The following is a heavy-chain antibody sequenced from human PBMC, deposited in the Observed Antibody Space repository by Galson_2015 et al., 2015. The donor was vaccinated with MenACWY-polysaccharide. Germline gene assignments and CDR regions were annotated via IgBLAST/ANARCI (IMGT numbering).Heavy chain of an antibody. D-gene: IGHD3-22*01. CDR1: GFSLSTSGMC. V-gene: IGHV2-70*11. CDR2: IAWDDDK. J-gene: IGHJ4*02. Sequence: PALVKPTQTLTLTCTFSGFSLSTSGMCVSWIRQPPGKALEWPARIAWDDDKYYSTSLKTRLTISKDTSKNQVVLTMTNMDPVDTATYYCARITYYYDSSGYYSTFDYWGQGTLVTVSS. CDR3: ARITYYYDSSGYYSTFDY.